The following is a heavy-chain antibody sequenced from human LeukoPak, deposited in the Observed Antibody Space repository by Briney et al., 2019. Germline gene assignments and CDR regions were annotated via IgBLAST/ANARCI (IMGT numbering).Heavy chain of an antibody. J-gene: IGHJ5*02. V-gene: IGHV3-30-3*01. CDR1: GFTFSSYA. CDR2: ISYDGSNK. Sequence: GGSLRLSCAASGFTFSSYATHWVRQAPGKGLEGGAVISYDGSNKYYADSVKGRFTIPRDNSKNTLYLQMNSLRAEDTAVYYCARDRSSLYSSSWYVNWFDPWGQGTLVTVSS. CDR3: ARDRSSLYSSSWYVNWFDP. D-gene: IGHD6-13*01.